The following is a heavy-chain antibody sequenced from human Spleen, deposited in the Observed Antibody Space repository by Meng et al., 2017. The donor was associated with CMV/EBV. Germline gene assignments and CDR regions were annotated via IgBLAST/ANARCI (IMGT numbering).Heavy chain of an antibody. Sequence: GESLKISCAASGFTFSSYAMSWVRQAPGKGLEWVSAISGSGGSTYYADSVKGRFTISRDNSKDTLYLQMNNLRIEDTAVYYCARDQGSRSDKWGQGTLVTVSS. D-gene: IGHD3-10*01. CDR3: ARDQGSRSDK. CDR1: GFTFSSYA. V-gene: IGHV3-23*01. CDR2: ISGSGGST. J-gene: IGHJ4*02.